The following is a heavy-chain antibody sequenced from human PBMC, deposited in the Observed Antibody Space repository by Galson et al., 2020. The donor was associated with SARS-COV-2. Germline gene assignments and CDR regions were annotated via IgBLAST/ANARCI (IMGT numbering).Heavy chain of an antibody. CDR1: GFTFSSYA. CDR2: ISAGASGT. CDR3: ATNGGAGVVGSTSRLDY. Sequence: GGSLRLSCAASGFTFSSYAMTWVRQAPGNGLEWVSAISAGASGTDYADSVKGRFTISRDNSKNTLYLQMNSLTAADAAIYYCATNGGAGVVGSTSRLDYWCQVILVTVSS. D-gene: IGHD1-26*01. V-gene: IGHV3-23*01. J-gene: IGHJ4*02.